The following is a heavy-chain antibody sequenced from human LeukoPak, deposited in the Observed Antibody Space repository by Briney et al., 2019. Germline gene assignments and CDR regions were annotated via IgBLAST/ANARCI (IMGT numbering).Heavy chain of an antibody. CDR3: ARDDSVGAPFSPHFDY. D-gene: IGHD1-26*01. J-gene: IGHJ4*02. V-gene: IGHV3-7*01. CDR2: IKQDGSEK. Sequence: PGGSLRLSCAASGFTFSSYWMSWVRQAPGKGLEWVANIKQDGSEKYYVDSVKGRFTISRDNAKNSLYLQMNSLRAEDTAVYYCARDDSVGAPFSPHFDYWGQGTLVTVSS. CDR1: GFTFSSYW.